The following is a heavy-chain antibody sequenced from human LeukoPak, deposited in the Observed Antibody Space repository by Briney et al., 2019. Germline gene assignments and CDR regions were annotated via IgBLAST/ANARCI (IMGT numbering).Heavy chain of an antibody. D-gene: IGHD6-6*01. Sequence: GESLRLACAASGFTFSSYWMSWVRQAPGKGLEWVANIKQAGSQQYYVDSVKARFTISRENAKNSLYLQMNSLRAEDTAVYYCARERSSSSKLDYWGQGTLVTVSS. CDR3: ARERSSSSKLDY. CDR2: IKQAGSQQ. V-gene: IGHV3-7*01. CDR1: GFTFSSYW. J-gene: IGHJ4*02.